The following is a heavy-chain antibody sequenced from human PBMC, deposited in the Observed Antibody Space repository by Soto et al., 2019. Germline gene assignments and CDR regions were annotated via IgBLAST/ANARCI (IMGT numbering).Heavy chain of an antibody. V-gene: IGHV3-21*01. CDR3: ARDLDFDY. CDR2: ITSSSSYI. CDR1: GFTFRLYS. Sequence: SGFTFRLYSMIWVRQAPGKGLEWVASITSSSSYIYYADSVKGRFTISRDNSKNTLYLQMNSLRAEDTAVYYCARDLDFDYWGQGTLVTVSS. D-gene: IGHD3-3*01. J-gene: IGHJ4*02.